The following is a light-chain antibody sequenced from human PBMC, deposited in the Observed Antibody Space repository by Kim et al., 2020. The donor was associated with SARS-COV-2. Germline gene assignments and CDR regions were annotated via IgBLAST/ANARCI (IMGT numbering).Light chain of an antibody. CDR2: RNN. CDR1: SSNIGSNY. CDR3: AAWDDSLSVWM. V-gene: IGLV1-47*01. Sequence: GQRVTISGSGSSSNIGSNYEYWYQQLPGTAPKRLIYRNNQRPSGVPDRFSGSKSGTSASLAISGLRSEDEADYYCAAWDDSLSVWMFGGGTKLTVL. J-gene: IGLJ3*02.